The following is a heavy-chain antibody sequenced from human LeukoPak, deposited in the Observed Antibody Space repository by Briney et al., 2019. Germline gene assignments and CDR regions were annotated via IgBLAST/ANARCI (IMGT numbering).Heavy chain of an antibody. J-gene: IGHJ4*02. V-gene: IGHV1-2*02. CDR3: ARDYRYYYGSGSSYYFDY. D-gene: IGHD3-10*01. CDR2: INPNSGDT. CDR1: GYTFTGYY. Sequence: ASVKVSCKASGYTFTGYYMQWVRQAPGQGLERMGWINPNSGDTKYAQKFQDRVTMTRDTSISTAYMELSRLRSDDTAVYYCARDYRYYYGSGSSYYFDYWGQGTLVTVSS.